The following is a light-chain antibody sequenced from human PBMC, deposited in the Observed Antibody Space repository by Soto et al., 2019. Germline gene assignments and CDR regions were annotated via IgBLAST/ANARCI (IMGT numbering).Light chain of an antibody. V-gene: IGLV7-46*01. Sequence: QAVVTQEASLTVSPGGTVTLTCGSTNGTVTYGHNPYWIQQKPGQAPKTLIYDTFQKHSWTPARFSGSLLGVKAALTLSGAQPEDEAEYHCLLSVTTGSTVFGGGTKVTVL. CDR1: NGTVTYGHN. J-gene: IGLJ3*02. CDR2: DTF. CDR3: LLSVTTGSTV.